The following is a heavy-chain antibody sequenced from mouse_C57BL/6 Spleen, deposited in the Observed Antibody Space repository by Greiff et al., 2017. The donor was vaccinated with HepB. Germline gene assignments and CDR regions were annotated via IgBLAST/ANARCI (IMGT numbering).Heavy chain of an antibody. CDR2: INPNNGGT. CDR3: ARRGLRFPWFAY. D-gene: IGHD2-4*01. J-gene: IGHJ3*01. CDR1: GYTFTDYN. Sequence: EVQLVESGPELVKPGASVKIPCKASGYTFTDYNMDWVKQSHGKSLEWIGDINPNNGGTIYNQKFKGKATLTVDKSSSTAYMELRSLTSEDTAVYYCARRGLRFPWFAYWGQGTLVTVSA. V-gene: IGHV1-18*01.